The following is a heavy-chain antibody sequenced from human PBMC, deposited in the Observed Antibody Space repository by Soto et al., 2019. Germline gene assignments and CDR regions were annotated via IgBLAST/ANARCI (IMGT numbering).Heavy chain of an antibody. CDR1: GFTFRSYA. J-gene: IGHJ4*02. D-gene: IGHD4-17*01. Sequence: EVQLLESGGGLVQPGGSLRLACAGSGFTFRSYAMSWVRQAPGKGLEWVSAISGGSITYYADSVKGRFTISRDNSKNTLSLEMNSVRAEDTAVYYCAAFGDYVGYFFDSWGQGTLVIVSS. CDR3: AAFGDYVGYFFDS. V-gene: IGHV3-23*01. CDR2: ISGGSIT.